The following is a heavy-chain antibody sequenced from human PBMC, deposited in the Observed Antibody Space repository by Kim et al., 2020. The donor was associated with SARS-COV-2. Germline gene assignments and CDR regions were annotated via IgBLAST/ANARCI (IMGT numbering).Heavy chain of an antibody. CDR1: RESFSGFF. V-gene: IGHV4-34*01. CDR3: ARGRGTTMVRGLYGMDV. D-gene: IGHD3-10*01. J-gene: IGHJ6*02. CDR2: INHSGST. Sequence: SETLSLTCPVYRESFSGFFWSWIRQPPGKGLEWIGEINHSGSTNYNPSLKSRVTISLDTSKNRVSLKLNSVTAADTAIYYCARGRGTTMVRGLYGMDVWGQGTTVTVSS.